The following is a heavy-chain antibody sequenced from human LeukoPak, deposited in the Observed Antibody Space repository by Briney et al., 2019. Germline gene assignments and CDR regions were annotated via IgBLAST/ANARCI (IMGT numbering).Heavy chain of an antibody. CDR2: ISAYNGNT. J-gene: IGHJ6*02. V-gene: IGHV1-18*01. CDR3: ARDAHPGRITMIVVGSNYYYGMDV. CDR1: GYTFTSYG. Sequence: GASVKVSCKASGYTFTSYGISWVRQAPGQGLEWMGWISAYNGNTNYAQKLQGRVTMTTDTSTSTAYMELRSLRSDDTAVYYCARDAHPGRITMIVVGSNYYYGMDVWGQGTTVTVSS. D-gene: IGHD3-22*01.